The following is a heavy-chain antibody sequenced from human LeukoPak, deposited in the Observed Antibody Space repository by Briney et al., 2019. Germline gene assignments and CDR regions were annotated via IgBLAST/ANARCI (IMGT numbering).Heavy chain of an antibody. D-gene: IGHD6-19*01. V-gene: IGHV3-11*06. Sequence: GGPLRLSCAASGFTFSDYYMSWIRQAPGKGLEWVSYISSSDTYTNYADSVKGRFTISRDNAKNSLYLQMNSLRAEDTAVYYCARGPYSGGSSADYWGQGTLVTVSS. J-gene: IGHJ4*02. CDR1: GFTFSDYY. CDR3: ARGPYSGGSSADY. CDR2: ISSSDTYT.